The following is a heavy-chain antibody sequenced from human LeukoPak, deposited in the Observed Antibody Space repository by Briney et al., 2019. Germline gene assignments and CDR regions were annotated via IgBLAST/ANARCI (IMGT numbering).Heavy chain of an antibody. D-gene: IGHD3-10*01. Sequence: SQTLSLTCNVSGVAISSSGGYYWSWIRLNPGKGLEWIGHIYYTGSAYYNPSLKSRIAMSVDTSRNQVSLKLTAVTAADTAVYYCASDQGFGGLAFAYWGQGVPVTVSS. CDR3: ASDQGFGGLAFAY. CDR1: GVAISSSGGYY. CDR2: IYYTGSA. V-gene: IGHV4-31*03. J-gene: IGHJ4*02.